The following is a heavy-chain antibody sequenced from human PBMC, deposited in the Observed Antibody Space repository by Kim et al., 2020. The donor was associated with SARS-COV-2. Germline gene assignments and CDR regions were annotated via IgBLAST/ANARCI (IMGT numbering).Heavy chain of an antibody. CDR3: ARMGGKPLFDY. CDR2: T. Sequence: TNYNPPLKSRVTKSVDTTKKQFALKQGPVTAADTAVYSCARMGGKPLFDYWGQGTLVTVSS. V-gene: IGHV4-4*09. J-gene: IGHJ4*02. D-gene: IGHD3-16*01.